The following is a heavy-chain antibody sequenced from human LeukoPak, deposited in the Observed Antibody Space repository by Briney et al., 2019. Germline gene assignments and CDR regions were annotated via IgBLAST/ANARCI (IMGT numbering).Heavy chain of an antibody. D-gene: IGHD6-13*01. CDR3: AKGRIAAAGTWGYFDY. J-gene: IGHJ4*02. CDR2: ISGSGAST. V-gene: IGHV3-23*01. Sequence: PGGSLRLSCAASGFTFNIYAMNWVRQAPGKGLEWVSIISGSGASTYYADSVKGRFTISRDNSKNTLYLQMNSLRAEDTAVYYCAKGRIAAAGTWGYFDYWGQGALVIVSS. CDR1: GFTFNIYA.